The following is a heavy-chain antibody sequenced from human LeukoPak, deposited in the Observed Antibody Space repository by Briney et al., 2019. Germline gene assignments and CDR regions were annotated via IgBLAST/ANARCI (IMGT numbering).Heavy chain of an antibody. J-gene: IGHJ4*02. CDR1: GFTVSSNY. V-gene: IGHV3-53*01. CDR2: IYSGGST. CDR3: ARFSLPRSTYYFDY. Sequence: GGSLGLSCAASGFTVSSNYMNWVRQAPGKGLEWVSVIYSGGSTYYADSVKGRFTISRDNSKNTLYLQMNSLRAEDTAVYYCARFSLPRSTYYFDYWGQGTLVTVSS.